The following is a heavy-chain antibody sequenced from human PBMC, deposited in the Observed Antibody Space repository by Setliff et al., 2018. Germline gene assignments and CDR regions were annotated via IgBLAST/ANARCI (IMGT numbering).Heavy chain of an antibody. CDR1: GGSISSGNYY. CDR3: AREDGPNYYYYYMDI. J-gene: IGHJ6*03. V-gene: IGHV4-61*09. Sequence: PSETLSLTCTVSGGSISSGNYYWSWIRQPAGKGLEWIGHIQTSGTTNYNPSLKSRVTISVDTSKNQFSLKLSAVTAADTAVYFCAREDGPNYYYYYMDIWGKGTTGTVSS. CDR2: IQTSGTT. D-gene: IGHD2-8*01.